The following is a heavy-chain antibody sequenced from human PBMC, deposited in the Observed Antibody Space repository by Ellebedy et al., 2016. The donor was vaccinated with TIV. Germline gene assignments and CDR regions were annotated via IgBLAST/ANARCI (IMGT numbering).Heavy chain of an antibody. J-gene: IGHJ5*02. D-gene: IGHD5-24*01. CDR1: GFTFSSYG. CDR3: ARERDGYNWGDNWFDP. Sequence: PGGSLRLSCAASGFTFSSYGMHGVRQAPGKGLEGVAVIWYDGSNKYDADSVKGRFTISRDNSKNTLYLQMNSLRAEDTAVYYCARERDGYNWGDNWFDPWGQGTLVTGSS. V-gene: IGHV3-33*08. CDR2: IWYDGSNK.